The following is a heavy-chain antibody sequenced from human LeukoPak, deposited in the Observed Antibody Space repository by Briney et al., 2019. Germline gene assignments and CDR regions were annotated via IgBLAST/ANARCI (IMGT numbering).Heavy chain of an antibody. CDR2: INHSGST. V-gene: IGHV4-34*01. CDR3: ARGRAGDV. Sequence: SETLSLTCAVYGGSFSGYCWSWIRQPPGKGLEWIGEINHSGSTNYNPSLKSRVTISVDTSKNQFSLKLSSVTAADTAVYYCARGRAGDVWGKGTTVTVSS. J-gene: IGHJ6*04. CDR1: GGSFSGYC.